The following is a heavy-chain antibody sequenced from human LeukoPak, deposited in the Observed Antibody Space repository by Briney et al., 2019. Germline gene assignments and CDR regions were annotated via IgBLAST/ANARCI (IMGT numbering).Heavy chain of an antibody. CDR3: ARGYGDDGIDFYYMDV. CDR1: GFTFSDYY. J-gene: IGHJ6*03. D-gene: IGHD4-17*01. V-gene: IGHV3-11*01. CDR2: IGNSGSTI. Sequence: GGSLRLSCAASGFTFSDYYMSWIRQAPGKGLEWVLYIGNSGSTIYYADAVKGRLTISRDNAKNSLYLQMNSLRVEDTAVYYCARGYGDDGIDFYYMDVWGKGTTVTVSS.